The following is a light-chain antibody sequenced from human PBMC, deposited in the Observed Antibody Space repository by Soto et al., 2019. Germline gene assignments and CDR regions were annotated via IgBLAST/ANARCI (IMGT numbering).Light chain of an antibody. CDR2: EVI. V-gene: IGLV2-8*01. CDR3: SSYAGSNNVVV. J-gene: IGLJ2*01. CDR1: NSDVGGYNY. Sequence: QSALTQPPSASGSPGQSVTISCTGTNSDVGGYNYVSWYQQHPGKAPKLMIYEVIKRPSGVPDRFSGSKSGNTASLTVSGLQAEDEADYYCSSYAGSNNVVVFGGGTKVTVL.